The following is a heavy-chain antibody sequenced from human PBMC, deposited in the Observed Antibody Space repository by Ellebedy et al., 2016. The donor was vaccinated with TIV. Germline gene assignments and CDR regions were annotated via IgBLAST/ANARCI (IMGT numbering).Heavy chain of an antibody. J-gene: IGHJ4*02. CDR2: INHSGST. D-gene: IGHD3-22*01. CDR3: AINTYYYDSSGYPY. CDR1: GGSFSGYY. Sequence: MPSETLSLTCAVYGGSFSGYYWSWIRQPPGKGLEWIGEINHSGSTNYNPSLKSRVTISVDTSKNQFSLKLSSVTAADTAVYYCAINTYYYDSSGYPYWGQGTLVTVSS. V-gene: IGHV4-34*01.